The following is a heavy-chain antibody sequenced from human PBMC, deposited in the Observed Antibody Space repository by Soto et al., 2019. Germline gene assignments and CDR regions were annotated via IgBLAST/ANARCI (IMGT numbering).Heavy chain of an antibody. CDR2: IYSGGST. CDR1: GFTVSSNY. D-gene: IGHD6-13*01. CDR3: AREPLIAAPPS. Sequence: PGGSLRLSCAASGFTVSSNYMSWVRQAPGKGLEWVSVIYSGGSTYYADSVKGRFTISRDNSKNTLYLQMNSLRAEDTAVYYCAREPLIAAPPSCGQGTLVTVS. V-gene: IGHV3-66*01. J-gene: IGHJ4*02.